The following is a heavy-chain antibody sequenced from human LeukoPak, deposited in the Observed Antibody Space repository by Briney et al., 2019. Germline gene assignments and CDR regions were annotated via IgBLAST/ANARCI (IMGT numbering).Heavy chain of an antibody. CDR3: ARAHYYDSSGYYSIDPYYFDY. CDR2: IYTGGNT. D-gene: IGHD3-22*01. J-gene: IGHJ4*02. V-gene: IGHV4-61*02. Sequence: SETLSLTCTVSGGSISSGPYYWSWVRQPAGKGLDWIGRIYTGGNTNYNPSLKSRVTISVDTSKNQFSLKLSSVTAADTAVYYCARAHYYDSSGYYSIDPYYFDYWGQGTLVTVSS. CDR1: GGSISSGPYY.